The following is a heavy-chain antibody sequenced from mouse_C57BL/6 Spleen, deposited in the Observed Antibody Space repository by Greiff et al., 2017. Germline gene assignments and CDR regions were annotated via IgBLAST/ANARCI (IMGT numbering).Heavy chain of an antibody. J-gene: IGHJ4*01. D-gene: IGHD1-1*01. CDR3: VPLGGSSHYAMDD. Sequence: EVQLQQSGAELVKPGASVTLSCTASGFNIKDCYLHWVKQRTEQGLVWIVRFEPEDGETKYAPKFQGQATITADTSSNTAYLQFSSLTSEDTAVYYCVPLGGSSHYAMDDWGQGTSVTVSS. V-gene: IGHV14-2*01. CDR2: FEPEDGET. CDR1: GFNIKDCY.